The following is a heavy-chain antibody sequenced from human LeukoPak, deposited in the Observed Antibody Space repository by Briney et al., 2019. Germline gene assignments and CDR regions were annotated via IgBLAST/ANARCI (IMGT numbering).Heavy chain of an antibody. CDR3: ARGLTAVVTDAFDI. CDR1: GFTFNSYS. Sequence: GGSLRLSCAASGFTFNSYSMNWFRQAPGKGLGGVSYFGGSRSGSSRSIIYYADSVKGRFTVSRDNAKNSLYLQMNSLRAGDTAVYYCARGLTAVVTDAFDIWGQGTMVTVSS. V-gene: IGHV3-48*04. J-gene: IGHJ3*02. D-gene: IGHD4-23*01. CDR2: FGGSRSGSSRSII.